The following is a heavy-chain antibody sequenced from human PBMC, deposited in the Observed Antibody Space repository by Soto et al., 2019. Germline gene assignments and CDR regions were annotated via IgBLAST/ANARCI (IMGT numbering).Heavy chain of an antibody. Sequence: PSETLSLTCAVYGGSFSGYYWTWIRQPPGTGLEWIGEINHSGSTNYNPSPKSRVTISVDTSKNQFPLKLTSVTAADTAVYYCARDKITGLFNYWGQGTLVTRLL. V-gene: IGHV4-34*01. CDR1: GGSFSGYY. CDR2: INHSGST. D-gene: IGHD2-8*02. CDR3: ARDKITGLFNY. J-gene: IGHJ4*02.